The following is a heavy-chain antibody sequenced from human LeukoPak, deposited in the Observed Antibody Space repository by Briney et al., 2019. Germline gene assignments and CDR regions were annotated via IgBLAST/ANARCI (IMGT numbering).Heavy chain of an antibody. J-gene: IGHJ6*03. CDR3: ARLYSGYGNYYYYMDV. V-gene: IGHV1-2*02. CDR2: INPNSGGT. D-gene: IGHD5-12*01. Sequence: ASVKVSCKASGYTFTGYYMHWVRQAPGQGLEWMEWINPNSGGTNYAQKFQGRVTMTGDTSISTAYMELSSLRSDDTAVYYCARLYSGYGNYYYYMDVWGKGTTVTVSS. CDR1: GYTFTGYY.